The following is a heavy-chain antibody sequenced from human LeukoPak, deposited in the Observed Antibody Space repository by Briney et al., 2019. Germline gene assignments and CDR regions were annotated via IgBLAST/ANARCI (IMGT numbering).Heavy chain of an antibody. Sequence: GGSLRLSCAASGFTCSTYVMSWVRQAPGKGLEWLSLILHNGDSTYYADSVKGRFTISRDNSKNTLYLQMNSLRAEDTAVYYCARGALFSNSNQPLYYYYGMDVWGQGTTVTVSS. CDR2: ILHNGDST. J-gene: IGHJ6*02. CDR3: ARGALFSNSNQPLYYYYGMDV. D-gene: IGHD2-2*01. CDR1: GFTCSTYV. V-gene: IGHV3-23*01.